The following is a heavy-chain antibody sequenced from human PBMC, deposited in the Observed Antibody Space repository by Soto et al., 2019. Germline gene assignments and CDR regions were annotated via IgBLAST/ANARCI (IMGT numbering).Heavy chain of an antibody. CDR2: VNPYSGTT. V-gene: IGHV1-18*01. J-gene: IGHJ6*02. Sequence: QVQLVQSGAEVKKPGASVKVSCKASGYTFTNYGISWVRQAPGQGLEWMGWVNPYSGTTNYAQSLQGRVTMTTDTDTSTAYLELMSLKSDDTAVYYCARDPTYDVLTDYYNDYYYDGMDVWGQGTTVTVS. CDR3: ARDPTYDVLTDYYNDYYYDGMDV. D-gene: IGHD3-9*01. CDR1: GYTFTNYG.